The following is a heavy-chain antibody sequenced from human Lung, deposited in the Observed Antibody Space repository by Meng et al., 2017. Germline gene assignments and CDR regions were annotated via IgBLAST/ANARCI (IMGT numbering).Heavy chain of an antibody. CDR3: ARGQKGYFDL. Sequence: GRLQGSGQGLVNPSPTLSPTCTVSGGSISSSNYYWSWIRQPPGKGLEWSGHIYNSGSTYYNPSLKSRITISVDTSKNQFSLKLSSVTAADTAVYYCARGQKGYFDLWGRGTLVTVSS. V-gene: IGHV4-30-4*01. CDR1: GGSISSSNYY. CDR2: IYNSGST. J-gene: IGHJ2*01.